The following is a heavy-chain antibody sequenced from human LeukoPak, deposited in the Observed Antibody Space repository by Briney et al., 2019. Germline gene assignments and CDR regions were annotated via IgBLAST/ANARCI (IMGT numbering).Heavy chain of an antibody. Sequence: GGSLRLSRAASGFTFSSYWMSWVRQAPGKGLEWVANIKQDGGEKYYVDSVKGRFTISRDNAKNSLYLQMNSLRAEDTAVYYCARDFTVVTPNIYYYGMDVWGQGTTVTVSS. CDR2: IKQDGGEK. D-gene: IGHD4-23*01. CDR1: GFTFSSYW. J-gene: IGHJ6*02. V-gene: IGHV3-7*01. CDR3: ARDFTVVTPNIYYYGMDV.